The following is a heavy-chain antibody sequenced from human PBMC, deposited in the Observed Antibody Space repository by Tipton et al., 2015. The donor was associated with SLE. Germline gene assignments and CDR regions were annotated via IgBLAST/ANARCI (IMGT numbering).Heavy chain of an antibody. CDR1: GFTFSSYA. Sequence: SLRPSCAASGFTFSSYAMSWVRQAPGKGLEWVANIKQDGSEKYYVDSVKGRFTISRDNAKNSLYLQMNSLRAEDTAVYYCAGIGSWGGYWGQGTLVTVSS. J-gene: IGHJ4*02. D-gene: IGHD6-13*01. CDR3: AGIGSWGGY. CDR2: IKQDGSEK. V-gene: IGHV3-7*01.